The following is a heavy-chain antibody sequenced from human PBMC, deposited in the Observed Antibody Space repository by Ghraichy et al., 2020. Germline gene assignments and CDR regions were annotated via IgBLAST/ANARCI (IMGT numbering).Heavy chain of an antibody. CDR1: GGSLNAASYY. CDR3: ASYSGYLDY. D-gene: IGHD3-10*01. V-gene: IGHV4-39*01. Sequence: SETLSLTCVVSGGSLNAASYYWGWIRQPPGKGLEWIGSIYYSGTPYYNPSLKSRVTISVNTSKSQFSLKLSSVTAAETAVYYCASYSGYLDYWGQGTLVTVSS. J-gene: IGHJ4*02. CDR2: IYYSGTP.